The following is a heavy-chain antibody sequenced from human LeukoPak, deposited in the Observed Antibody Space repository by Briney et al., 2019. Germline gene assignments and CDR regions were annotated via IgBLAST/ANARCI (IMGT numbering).Heavy chain of an antibody. CDR3: ARDFSKARVDCFDP. J-gene: IGHJ5*02. Sequence: GASVTVSCTASGYTFASYGISWVRQAPGQGLEWMGWISGYDYKTNYAQKFQGRVTMTTDTSTNTAYMELRTLRSDDTAVYYCARDFSKARVDCFDPWGQGTLVTVSS. CDR2: ISGYDYKT. V-gene: IGHV1-18*01. CDR1: GYTFASYG. D-gene: IGHD3-3*02.